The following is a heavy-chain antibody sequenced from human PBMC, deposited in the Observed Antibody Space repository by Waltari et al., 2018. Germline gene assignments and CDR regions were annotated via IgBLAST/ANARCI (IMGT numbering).Heavy chain of an antibody. Sequence: EVQLVESGGGLVQPGGSPRLSCAASGFTFSSYSMNWVRQAPGKGLEWVSYISSSSSTIYYADSVKGRFTISRDNAKNSLYLQMNSLRAEDTAVYYCARGWTTVTAGVDYWGQGTLVTVSS. D-gene: IGHD4-17*01. J-gene: IGHJ4*02. CDR1: GFTFSSYS. CDR2: ISSSSSTI. V-gene: IGHV3-48*01. CDR3: ARGWTTVTAGVDY.